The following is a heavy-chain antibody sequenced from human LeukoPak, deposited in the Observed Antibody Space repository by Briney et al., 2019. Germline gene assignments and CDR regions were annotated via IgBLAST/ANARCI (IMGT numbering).Heavy chain of an antibody. V-gene: IGHV1-46*01. Sequence: ASVKVSCKASGYTFGTHWMHWVRQAPGQGLEWMAIINPSGDFRSYAQKFQGRLTVTRDMSTRTVCMELSDLRPEDTAVYYCARDYSGEWEQLTGWWFDPWGQGTLVIVSS. CDR1: GYTFGTHW. J-gene: IGHJ5*02. CDR3: ARDYSGEWEQLTGWWFDP. D-gene: IGHD1-26*01. CDR2: INPSGDFR.